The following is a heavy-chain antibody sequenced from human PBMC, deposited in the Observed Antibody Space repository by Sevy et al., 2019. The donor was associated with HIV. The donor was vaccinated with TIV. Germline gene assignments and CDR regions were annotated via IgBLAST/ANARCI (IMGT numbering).Heavy chain of an antibody. CDR3: ARDNSGYFFFDY. Sequence: GGSLRLSCAASGFTFGSYTLHWVRQAPGKGLEWVALISQTDDGSKKYYMDYGQGRFTISRDNSKNTLYLQMDRLRTEDTAVYYCARDNSGYFFFDYWGQGTLVTVSS. CDR2: ISQTDDGSKK. V-gene: IGHV3-30-3*01. J-gene: IGHJ4*02. D-gene: IGHD3-22*01. CDR1: GFTFGSYT.